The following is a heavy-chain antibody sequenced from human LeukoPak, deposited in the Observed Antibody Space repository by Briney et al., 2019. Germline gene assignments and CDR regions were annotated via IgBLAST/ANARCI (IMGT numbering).Heavy chain of an antibody. CDR3: AINFDWDVPRGFDP. CDR2: MNPNSGNT. J-gene: IGHJ5*02. CDR1: GYTFTSYD. Sequence: GASVKVSCKASGYTFTSYDINWVRQATGQGLEWMGWMNPNSGNTGYAQKFQGRVTMTRNTSISTAYMELSSLRSEDTAVYYCAINFDWDVPRGFDPWGQGTLVTVSS. V-gene: IGHV1-8*01. D-gene: IGHD3-9*01.